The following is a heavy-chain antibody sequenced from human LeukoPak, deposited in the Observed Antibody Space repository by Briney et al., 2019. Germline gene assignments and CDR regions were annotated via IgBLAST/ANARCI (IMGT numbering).Heavy chain of an antibody. CDR2: IWYDGSNK. CDR1: GFTFSSYG. Sequence: GRSLRLSCAASGFTFSSYGMHWVRQAPGKGLEWVAVIWYDGSNKYYADSVKGRFTISRDNSKNTLYLQMNSLRAEDTAVYYCAKDIRSGIEAFGIWGQGTMITVSS. CDR3: AKDIRSGIEAFGI. V-gene: IGHV3-33*06. J-gene: IGHJ3*02.